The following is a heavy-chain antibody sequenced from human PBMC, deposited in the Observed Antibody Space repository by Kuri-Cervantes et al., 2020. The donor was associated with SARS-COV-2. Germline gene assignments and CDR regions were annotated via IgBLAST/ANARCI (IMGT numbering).Heavy chain of an antibody. CDR1: GGPISSYY. V-gene: IGHV4-59*01. Sequence: ESLKISCTVFGGPISSYYWSWIRQPPGKGLEWIGYIYYSGSTNYNPSLKSRVTISVDTSTIQFSLKLSSVTAADTAVCYSARIPLIRWQRHWYFDLWGRGTLVTVSS. J-gene: IGHJ2*01. CDR3: ARIPLIRWQRHWYFDL. CDR2: IYYSGST. D-gene: IGHD4-23*01.